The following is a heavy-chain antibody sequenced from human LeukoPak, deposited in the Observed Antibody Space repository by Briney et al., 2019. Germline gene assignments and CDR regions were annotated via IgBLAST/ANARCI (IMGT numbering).Heavy chain of an antibody. Sequence: PSETLSLTCAVYGGSFSGYYWSWIRQPPGKGLEWIGYIYYSGSTKYNPSLKSRVTISVDTSKNQFSLRLSSVTAADTAVYYCARAFDCSGYLVPLDYWGQGTLVTVSS. D-gene: IGHD3-22*01. CDR2: IYYSGST. CDR3: ARAFDCSGYLVPLDY. V-gene: IGHV4-59*01. J-gene: IGHJ4*02. CDR1: GGSFSGYY.